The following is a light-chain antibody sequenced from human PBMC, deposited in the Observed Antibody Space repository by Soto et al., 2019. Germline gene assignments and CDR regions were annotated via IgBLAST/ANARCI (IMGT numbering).Light chain of an antibody. CDR1: QTVSRS. CDR3: QQYNNWLWT. J-gene: IGKJ1*01. CDR2: GAS. V-gene: IGKV3D-15*01. Sequence: EIVLTQSPGTLSLSPGERATLSCRASQTVSRSALAWYQQKPGQAPRLLIYGASNRATGIPDRFSGSGSGTEFTLTISSLQSEDFAVYYCQQYNNWLWTFGQGTKVDIK.